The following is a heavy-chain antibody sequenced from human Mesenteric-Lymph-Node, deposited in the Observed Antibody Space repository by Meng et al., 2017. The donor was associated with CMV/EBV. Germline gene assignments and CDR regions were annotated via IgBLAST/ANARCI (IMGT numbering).Heavy chain of an antibody. CDR3: ARGNDY. CDR1: GYPFSSHW. J-gene: IGHJ4*02. CDR2: IDPSNSAT. V-gene: IGHV5-10-1*01. Sequence: ESLRIDCKGSGYPFSSHWISWVRQMPGKGLELMERIDPSNSATDYSPSFQGHVTMSVDKSISTIYLHWSSLKASDTAIYYCARGNDYWGQGTLVTVSS.